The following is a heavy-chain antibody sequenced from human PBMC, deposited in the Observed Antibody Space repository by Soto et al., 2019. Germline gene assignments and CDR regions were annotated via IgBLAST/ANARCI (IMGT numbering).Heavy chain of an antibody. Sequence: QVQLVESGGGVVQPGRSLRLSCAASGFTFSSYGMHWVRQAPGKGLEWVALISYDGTNKYYADSVKGRFTISRDNFKNSLYLQMNSLRAEYTSVYYCAKERFGHLWLEDYGMDVWGQGTTVTVSS. D-gene: IGHD5-18*01. CDR2: ISYDGTNK. J-gene: IGHJ6*02. CDR3: AKERFGHLWLEDYGMDV. CDR1: GFTFSSYG. V-gene: IGHV3-30*18.